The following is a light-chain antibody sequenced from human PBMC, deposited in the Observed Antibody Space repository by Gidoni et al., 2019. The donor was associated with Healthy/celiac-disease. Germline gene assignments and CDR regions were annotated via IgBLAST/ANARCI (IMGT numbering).Light chain of an antibody. V-gene: IGLV3-1*01. J-gene: IGLJ2*01. CDR3: QAWDSSFVV. Sequence: SYELTQPPSVSVSPGQTASITCSGDKLGDKYACWYQQKPRQSPVLVIYQDSKRPSGIPERFSGSNSGNTATLTISGTQAMDEADYYCQAWDSSFVVFGGGTKLTVL. CDR1: KLGDKY. CDR2: QDS.